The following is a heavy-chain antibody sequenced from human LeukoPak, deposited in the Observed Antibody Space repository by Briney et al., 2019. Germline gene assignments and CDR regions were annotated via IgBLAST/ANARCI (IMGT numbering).Heavy chain of an antibody. CDR1: GGSISSSSYY. D-gene: IGHD1-26*01. Sequence: SETLSLTCTVSGGSISSSSYYWGWIRQPLGKGLEWIGSIYYSGSTYYNPSLKSRVTISVDTSKNQFSLKLSSVTAADTAVYYCARHRFLVGAHFDYWGQGTLVTVSS. CDR3: ARHRFLVGAHFDY. V-gene: IGHV4-39*01. J-gene: IGHJ4*02. CDR2: IYYSGST.